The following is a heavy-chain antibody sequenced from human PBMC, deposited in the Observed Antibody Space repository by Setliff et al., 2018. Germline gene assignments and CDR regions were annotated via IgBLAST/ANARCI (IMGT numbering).Heavy chain of an antibody. D-gene: IGHD4-17*01. J-gene: IGHJ5*02. CDR2: INPISGAT. CDR1: GYTFTDYY. Sequence: ASVKVSCKASGYTFTDYYIYWVRQAPGQGLQWMGRINPISGATDYAQKFQGRVTITRDTSITTAYMELSSLRSDDTAMYYCARSVHGDYVRLRQNNWLDPWGQGTLVTVPQ. CDR3: ARSVHGDYVRLRQNNWLDP. V-gene: IGHV1-2*06.